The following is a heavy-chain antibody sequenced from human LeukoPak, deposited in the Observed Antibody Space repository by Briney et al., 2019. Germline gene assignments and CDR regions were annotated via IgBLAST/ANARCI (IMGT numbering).Heavy chain of an antibody. V-gene: IGHV3-64D*06. CDR2: VSGSGNGGSI. J-gene: IGHJ4*02. CDR1: GFVFSVYT. D-gene: IGHD1-1*01. Sequence: GGSLRLSCSASGFVFSVYTMSWVRQAPGKGPEYVSTVSGSGNGGSIYYADSVKGRFTISRDDSKSIVYLQMNGLRSEDTAVYYCVKDFGRIRGTPDSWGQGTLVTVSS. CDR3: VKDFGRIRGTPDS.